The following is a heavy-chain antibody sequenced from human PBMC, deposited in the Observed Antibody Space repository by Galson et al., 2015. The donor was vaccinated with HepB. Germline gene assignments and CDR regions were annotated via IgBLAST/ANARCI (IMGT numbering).Heavy chain of an antibody. V-gene: IGHV3-13*05. D-gene: IGHD6-19*01. CDR1: GFLFGAYD. CDR2: IGAAGDP. CDR3: ARGRASGPLPNWYFDL. J-gene: IGHJ2*01. Sequence: SLRLSCAASGFLFGAYDMHWLRQASGKGLEWVSVIGAAGDPHYPGSVKGRFTISRENAKNSLYLQLNSLTAGDTAVYYCARGRASGPLPNWYFDLWGRGTLVTVSS.